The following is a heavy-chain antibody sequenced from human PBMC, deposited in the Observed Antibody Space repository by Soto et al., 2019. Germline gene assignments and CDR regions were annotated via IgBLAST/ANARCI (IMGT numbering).Heavy chain of an antibody. CDR2: IYHSGST. V-gene: IGHV4-4*02. J-gene: IGHJ6*02. CDR3: ARWGRFYDIMTGPRSRSTGLPV. CDR1: CGSITSGDW. Sequence: PSETLSLTCAVSCGSITSGDWWSWVRQPPGKGLEWIGEIYHSGSTNYNPSLKSRVTISVDKSKNQFSLKLSSVTAADTAVYYCARWGRFYDIMTGPRSRSTGLPVWGQCTT. D-gene: IGHD3-9*01.